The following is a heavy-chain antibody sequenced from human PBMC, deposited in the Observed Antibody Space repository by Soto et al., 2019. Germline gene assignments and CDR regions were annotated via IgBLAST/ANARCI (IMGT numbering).Heavy chain of an antibody. V-gene: IGHV4-34*01. D-gene: IGHD3-3*01. CDR1: GGSFDGYH. J-gene: IGHJ4*02. CDR2: IHHSGST. CDR3: ARGVDSWSGYLF. Sequence: PSETLSLTCALYGGSFDGYHWSWIRQSPGKGLEWIGEIHHSGSTKYNPPLKSRVSLSVDTSTKQFSLKMTSMTAADRGVYYCARGVDSWSGYLFWGQGTPVTVSS.